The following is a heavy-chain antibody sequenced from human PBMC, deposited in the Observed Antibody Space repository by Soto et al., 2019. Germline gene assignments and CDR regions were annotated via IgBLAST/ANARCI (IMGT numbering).Heavy chain of an antibody. Sequence: QLQLQESGPGLVKPSETLSLTCTVSGGSITSSSYYWGWIRQPPGKGLEWIGNIYYNGSTYYNPSLKSRVTISVDTSKNQFSLKLSSVTAADTAVYYCTLGSGWKDFDYWGQGTLVTVSS. D-gene: IGHD3-22*01. CDR3: TLGSGWKDFDY. V-gene: IGHV4-39*01. CDR2: IYYNGST. J-gene: IGHJ4*02. CDR1: GGSITSSSYY.